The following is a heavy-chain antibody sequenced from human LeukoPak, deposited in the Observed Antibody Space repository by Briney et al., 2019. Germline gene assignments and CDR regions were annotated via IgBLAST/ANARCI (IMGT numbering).Heavy chain of an antibody. CDR2: IIPILGIA. V-gene: IGHV1-69*04. Sequence: SVKVSCKASGYTFTGYYMHWARQAPGQGLEWMGRIIPILGIANYAQKFQGRVTITADKSTSTAYMELSSLRSEDTAVYYCARDEAGSSWFDPWGQGTLVTVSS. CDR1: GYTFTGYY. J-gene: IGHJ5*02. CDR3: ARDEAGSSWFDP. D-gene: IGHD6-13*01.